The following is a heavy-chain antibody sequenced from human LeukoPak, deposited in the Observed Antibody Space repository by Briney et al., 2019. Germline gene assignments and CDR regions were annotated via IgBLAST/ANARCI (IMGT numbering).Heavy chain of an antibody. D-gene: IGHD3-10*01. V-gene: IGHV4-4*02. CDR3: ARSDYHNSGSHTVFDAFDI. Sequence: SETLSLTCTVSGGSISSSNWWSWVRQPPGKGLEWIGETYHSGITNDNPSLKSRVSISVDKSRDQFSLKMSSVTAADTAVYYCARSDYHNSGSHTVFDAFDIWGQGTRVTVSS. CDR1: GGSISSSNW. J-gene: IGHJ3*02. CDR2: TYHSGIT.